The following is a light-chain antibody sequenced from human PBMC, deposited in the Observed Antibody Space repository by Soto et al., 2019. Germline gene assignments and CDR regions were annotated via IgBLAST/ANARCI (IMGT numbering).Light chain of an antibody. CDR1: QSVSSSY. Sequence: EIVLTQSPGTLSLSPGERATLSCRASQSVSSSYLAWYQQKPGQAPRLLIYGASSRATGIPDRFSCSGSGRDFTLTISRLEPEDFAVYYCQQYGSSPPITFGQGTRLEIK. V-gene: IGKV3-20*01. CDR3: QQYGSSPPIT. CDR2: GAS. J-gene: IGKJ5*01.